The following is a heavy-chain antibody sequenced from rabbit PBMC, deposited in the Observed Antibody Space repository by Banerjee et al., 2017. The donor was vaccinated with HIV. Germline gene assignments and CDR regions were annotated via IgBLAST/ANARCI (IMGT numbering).Heavy chain of an antibody. V-gene: IGHV1S45*01. CDR2: IYGGSSGST. CDR1: GFSFSSSYW. J-gene: IGHJ6*01. Sequence: QEQLVESGGDLVKPGASLTLTCTASGFSFSSSYWICWVRQAPGKGLEWIACIYGGSSGSTYYASWAKGRFTISKTSSTTVTLQMTSLTAADTATYFCTRNGMDLWGQGTLVTVS. CDR3: TRNGMDL.